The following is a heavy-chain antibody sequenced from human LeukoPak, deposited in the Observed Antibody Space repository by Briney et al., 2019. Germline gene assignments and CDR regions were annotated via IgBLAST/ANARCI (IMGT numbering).Heavy chain of an antibody. D-gene: IGHD6-13*01. J-gene: IGHJ4*02. Sequence: PGGSLRLSCAGSGFTFSSYEMNWVRQAPGKGLEWVSYISSSGSTIYYADSVKGRFTISRDNAKNSLYLQMNSLRAEDTAVYYCARASIAAAAPDYWAQGTLVTVSS. CDR3: ARASIAAAAPDY. CDR2: ISSSGSTI. CDR1: GFTFSSYE. V-gene: IGHV3-48*03.